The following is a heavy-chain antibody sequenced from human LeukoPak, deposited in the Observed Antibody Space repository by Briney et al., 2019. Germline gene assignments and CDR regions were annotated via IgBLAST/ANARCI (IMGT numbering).Heavy chain of an antibody. V-gene: IGHV3-74*01. CDR3: ARDGTYYYDSGGYPDY. CDR1: GFTFSSYW. Sequence: GGSLRLSCAASGFTFSSYWMHWVRQAPGKGLVWVSRINSEGSSTSYADSVKGRCTIPRDNAKNTLYLQMNSLRAENTAVYYCARDGTYYYDSGGYPDYWGQGTLGTVSS. CDR2: INSEGSST. J-gene: IGHJ4*02. D-gene: IGHD3-22*01.